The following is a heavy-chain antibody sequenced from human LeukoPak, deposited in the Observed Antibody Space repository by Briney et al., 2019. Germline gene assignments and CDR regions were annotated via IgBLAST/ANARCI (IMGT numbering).Heavy chain of an antibody. CDR2: ISWDGGST. CDR1: GFTFDDYT. J-gene: IGHJ4*02. CDR3: AKDNYYDSSGYLDY. V-gene: IGHV3-43*01. D-gene: IGHD3-22*01. Sequence: GGSLRLSCAASGFTFDDYTMHWVRQAPGKGLEWVSLISWDGGSTYYADSVKGRFTISRDNSKNSLYLQMNSLRTEDTALYYCAKDNYYDSSGYLDYWGQGTLVTVSS.